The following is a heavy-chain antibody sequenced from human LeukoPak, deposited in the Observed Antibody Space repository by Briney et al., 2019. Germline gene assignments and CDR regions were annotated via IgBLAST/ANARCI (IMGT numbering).Heavy chain of an antibody. Sequence: PSETLSLTCTVSGGSIGSFYWSWIRQSPGKGLEWLGYINSDGSANNNPSLESRVTISVDTSKNQFSLRLTSVTAADTAVYYCARHLRKDGYNHYFDYWGQGTLVTVSS. CDR1: GGSIGSFY. D-gene: IGHD5-24*01. CDR2: INSDGSA. J-gene: IGHJ4*02. V-gene: IGHV4-59*08. CDR3: ARHLRKDGYNHYFDY.